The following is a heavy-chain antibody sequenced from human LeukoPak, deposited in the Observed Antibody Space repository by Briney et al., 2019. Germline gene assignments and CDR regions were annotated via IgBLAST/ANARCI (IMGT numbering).Heavy chain of an antibody. CDR1: GGSISSSNW. Sequence: SETLSLTCAVSGGSISSSNWWSWVRQPPGKGLEWIGEIYHSGSTNYNPSLKSRATISVDKSKNQFSLKLSSVTAVDTAVYYCARLTCYDFWRSDYWGQGTLVTVSS. CDR2: IYHSGST. J-gene: IGHJ4*02. CDR3: ARLTCYDFWRSDY. D-gene: IGHD3-3*01. V-gene: IGHV4-4*02.